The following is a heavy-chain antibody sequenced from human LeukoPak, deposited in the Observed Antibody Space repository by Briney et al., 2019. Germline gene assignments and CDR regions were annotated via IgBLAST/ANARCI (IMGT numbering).Heavy chain of an antibody. D-gene: IGHD3-10*01. CDR3: ARDRSTMVRGSSRRENWSDP. CDR1: GYTFTSYY. V-gene: IGHV1-46*01. J-gene: IGHJ5*02. CDR2: VNPSTGST. Sequence: ASVKVSCKASGYTFTSYYTHWVRQAPGQGLEWLGIVNPSTGSTDYAQKFQGRLTMTRDMSTSTFYMELSGLRSEDTAVYYCARDRSTMVRGSSRRENWSDPWGQGTLVTVSS.